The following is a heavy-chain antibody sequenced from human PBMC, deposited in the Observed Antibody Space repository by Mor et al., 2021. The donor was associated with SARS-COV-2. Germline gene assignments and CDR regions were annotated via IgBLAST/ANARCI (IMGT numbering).Heavy chain of an antibody. V-gene: IGHV3-23*01. CDR3: VKGGYTNGGFPFDH. Sequence: DSVKGRFTSSRDNSKNTVYLQMSSLRAEDTAVYYCVKGGYTNGGFPFDHWGQGTLVTVSS. J-gene: IGHJ4*02. D-gene: IGHD2-8*01.